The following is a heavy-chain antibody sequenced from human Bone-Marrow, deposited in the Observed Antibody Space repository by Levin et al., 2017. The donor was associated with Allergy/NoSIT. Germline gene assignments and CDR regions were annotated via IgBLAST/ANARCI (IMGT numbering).Heavy chain of an antibody. J-gene: IGHJ4*02. Sequence: SVKVSCKASGGTFSSYTISWVRQAPGQGLEWMGRIIPILGIANYAQKFQGRVTITADKSTSTAYMELSSLRSEDTAVYYCARLGCSGGSCLGNYYWGQGTLVTVSS. V-gene: IGHV1-69*02. CDR2: IIPILGIA. D-gene: IGHD2-15*01. CDR1: GGTFSSYT. CDR3: ARLGCSGGSCLGNYY.